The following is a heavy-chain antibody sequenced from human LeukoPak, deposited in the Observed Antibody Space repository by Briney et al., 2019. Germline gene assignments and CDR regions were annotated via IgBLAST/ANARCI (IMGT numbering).Heavy chain of an antibody. CDR2: IIPIFGTT. J-gene: IGHJ6*03. CDR3: ASSRPGTSVVVPAAIRPHDYYYYMDV. CDR1: GYTFTKYG. D-gene: IGHD2-2*02. Sequence: GASVKVSCKASGYTFTKYGISWVRQAPGQGLEWMGGIIPIFGTTNYAQKFQGRVTITTDESTSTAYMELSSLRSEDTAVYYCASSRPGTSVVVPAAIRPHDYYYYMDVWGKGTTVTVSS. V-gene: IGHV1-69*05.